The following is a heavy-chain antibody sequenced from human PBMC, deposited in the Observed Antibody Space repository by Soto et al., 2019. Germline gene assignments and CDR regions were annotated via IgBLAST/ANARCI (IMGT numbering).Heavy chain of an antibody. J-gene: IGHJ5*02. D-gene: IGHD3-22*01. CDR2: IYYSGST. CDR1: GGSISSSSYY. Sequence: SETLSLTCTVSGGSISSSSYYWGWIRQPPGKGLEWIGSIYYSGSTYYNPSLKSRVTISVDTSKNQFSLKLTSVTTADAALYYCARDFFDSSDYTTNWFDPWGQGTLVTVSS. CDR3: ARDFFDSSDYTTNWFDP. V-gene: IGHV4-39*01.